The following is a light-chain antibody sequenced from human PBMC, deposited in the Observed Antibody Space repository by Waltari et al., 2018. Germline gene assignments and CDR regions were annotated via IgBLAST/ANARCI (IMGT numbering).Light chain of an antibody. V-gene: IGLV2-23*02. J-gene: IGLJ2*01. CDR3: CSYAGTSTVI. CDR1: SSDVGAYNF. CDR2: DVS. Sequence: QSALTQPASVSGSPGQSITISCTGTSSDVGAYNFVSWYQQHPGKAPKFMIYDVSKRPSGVSSRFSGSKSGNTASLTISGLQAEDEADYYCCSYAGTSTVIFGGGTKLTVL.